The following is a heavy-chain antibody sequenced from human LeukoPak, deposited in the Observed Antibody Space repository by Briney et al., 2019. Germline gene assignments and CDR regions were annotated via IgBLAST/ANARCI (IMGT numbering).Heavy chain of an antibody. D-gene: IGHD2-21*01. CDR3: AARTPVVIANYYYYYMDV. CDR1: GYTFTGYY. V-gene: IGHV1-2*02. CDR2: INPNSGGT. J-gene: IGHJ6*03. Sequence: ASVKVSCKASGYTFTGYYMHWVRQAPGQGLAWMGWINPNSGGTNYAQKFQGRVTMTRDTSISTAYMELSRLRSDDTAVYYCAARTPVVIANYYYYYMDVWGKGTTVTVSS.